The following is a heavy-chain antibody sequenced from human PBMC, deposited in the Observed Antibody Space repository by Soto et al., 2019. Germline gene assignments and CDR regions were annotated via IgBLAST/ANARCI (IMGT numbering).Heavy chain of an antibody. J-gene: IGHJ4*02. CDR3: ARDSLRTRQFDY. CDR2: IIPIFGTA. Sequence: QVQLVQSGAEVKKPGSSVKVSCKASGGTFSSYAISWVRQAPGQGLEWMGGIIPIFGTANYAQKFQGRVTITADESTSTDYMERSSLRSEDTAVYYCARDSLRTRQFDYWGQGTLVTVSS. V-gene: IGHV1-69*01. CDR1: GGTFSSYA.